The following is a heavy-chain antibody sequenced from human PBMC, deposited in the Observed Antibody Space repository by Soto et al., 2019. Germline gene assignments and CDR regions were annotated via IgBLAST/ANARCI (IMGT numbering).Heavy chain of an antibody. Sequence: QVQLQESGPGLVKPSETLSLSCGVSGGSISPYSWSWIRQPAGKGLEWIGRIYSGGSTNYNPSLESRVTMSVDTSKNKLSLKLGSGTAADTAVQYCARGPGGFGDFSLDYWGPGTLVTVSS. CDR2: IYSGGST. CDR3: ARGPGGFGDFSLDY. V-gene: IGHV4-4*07. J-gene: IGHJ4*02. CDR1: GGSISPYS. D-gene: IGHD3-10*01.